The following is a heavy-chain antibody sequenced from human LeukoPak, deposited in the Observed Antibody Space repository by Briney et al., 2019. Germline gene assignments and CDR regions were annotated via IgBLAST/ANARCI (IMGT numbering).Heavy chain of an antibody. V-gene: IGHV1-2*02. Sequence: ASVKVSCKASGYTFTGYYIHWVRQAPGQGLEWMGWINPKSGGTNFAQKFQGRVTMTRDTSISTAYMELNRVRSDDTAVYFCARGDVHTAMFTEYWGQGTLVTVSS. CDR1: GYTFTGYY. D-gene: IGHD5-18*01. CDR2: INPKSGGT. CDR3: ARGDVHTAMFTEY. J-gene: IGHJ4*02.